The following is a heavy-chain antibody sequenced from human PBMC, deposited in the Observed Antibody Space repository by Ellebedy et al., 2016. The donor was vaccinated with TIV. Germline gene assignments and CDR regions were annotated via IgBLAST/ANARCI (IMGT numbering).Heavy chain of an antibody. CDR1: GFTFDDYA. CDR2: ISWNSGSI. Sequence: SLKISXAASGFTFDDYAMHWVRQAPGKGLEWVSGISWNSGSIGYADSVKGRFTISRDNAKNSLYPQMNSLRAEDTALYYCAKDNAAVAVLPDYWGQGTLVTVSS. V-gene: IGHV3-9*01. CDR3: AKDNAAVAVLPDY. D-gene: IGHD6-19*01. J-gene: IGHJ4*02.